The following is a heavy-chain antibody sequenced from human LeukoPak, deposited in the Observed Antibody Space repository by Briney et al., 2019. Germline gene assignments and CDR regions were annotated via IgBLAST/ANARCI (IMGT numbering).Heavy chain of an antibody. CDR2: MSNDGSQR. CDR3: ASRAGTVP. CDR1: GFTFSSYG. J-gene: IGHJ5*02. Sequence: GGSLRLSCAASGFTFSSYGMRWIRQAPGKGLEWVAVMSNDGSQRYHADSVKGRFTISRDNFKNTLYLQMNSLRAEDTAVYYCASRAGTVPWGQGTLVTVSS. V-gene: IGHV3-30*03. D-gene: IGHD6-13*01.